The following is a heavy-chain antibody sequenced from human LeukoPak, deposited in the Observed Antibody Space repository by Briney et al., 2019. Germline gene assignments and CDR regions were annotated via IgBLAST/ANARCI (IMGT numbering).Heavy chain of an antibody. V-gene: IGHV3-64D*09. D-gene: IGHD1-26*01. CDR2: ISSDGGRT. J-gene: IGHJ4*02. Sequence: GGSLRLSCSASGFTLSSFAMFWVRQAPGKGLEYVSGISSDGGRTNYADSVKARFTISRDNSKVTLYLQMTSLRPEDTAIYYCVKDPSGNYFYFDYWGQGTLVTVSS. CDR3: VKDPSGNYFYFDY. CDR1: GFTLSSFA.